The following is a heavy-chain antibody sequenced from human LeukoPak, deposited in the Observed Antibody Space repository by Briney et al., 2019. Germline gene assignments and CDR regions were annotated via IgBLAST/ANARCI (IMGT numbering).Heavy chain of an antibody. J-gene: IGHJ6*03. D-gene: IGHD3-10*01. Sequence: ASVKVSCKASGYTFTSYGISWVRQAPGQGLGWMGWISAYNGNTNYAQKLQGRVTMTTDTSTSTAYMELRSLRSDDTAVYYCARAEKEYYYGSGSSYYSYMDVWGKGTTVTISS. CDR3: ARAEKEYYYGSGSSYYSYMDV. CDR1: GYTFTSYG. V-gene: IGHV1-18*01. CDR2: ISAYNGNT.